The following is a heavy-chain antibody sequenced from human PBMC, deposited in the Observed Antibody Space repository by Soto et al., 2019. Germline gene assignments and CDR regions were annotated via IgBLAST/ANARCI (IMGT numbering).Heavy chain of an antibody. CDR1: GYTFTGYY. D-gene: IGHD6-13*01. V-gene: IGHV1-2*04. CDR3: ARGEEGGYSSSWYSPHYYGMDV. Sequence: ASVKVSCKASGYTFTGYYMHWVRQAPGQGLEWMGWINPNSGGTNYAQKFQGWVTMTRDTSISTAYMELSRLRSDDTAVYYCARGEEGGYSSSWYSPHYYGMDVWGQGTTVTVSS. J-gene: IGHJ6*02. CDR2: INPNSGGT.